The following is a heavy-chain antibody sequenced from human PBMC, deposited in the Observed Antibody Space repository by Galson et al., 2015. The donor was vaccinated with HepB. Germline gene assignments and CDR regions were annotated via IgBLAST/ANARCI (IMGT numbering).Heavy chain of an antibody. D-gene: IGHD2-15*01. V-gene: IGHV3-48*01. CDR2: ISRRSHIV. J-gene: IGHJ3*02. Sequence: SLRLSCAASGFTFTYHSMNWVRQAPGKGLEWVSYISRRSHIVYYAESAKGRFTVSRDNAHNSLYLQMNSLRVEDTALYFCATVVGGYCSDGSCPDGALHMWGQGTMVTVSS. CDR1: GFTFTYHS. CDR3: ATVVGGYCSDGSCPDGALHM.